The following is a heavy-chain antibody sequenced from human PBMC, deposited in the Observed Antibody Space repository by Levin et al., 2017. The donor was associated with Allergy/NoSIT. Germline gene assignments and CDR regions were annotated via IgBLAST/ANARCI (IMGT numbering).Heavy chain of an antibody. J-gene: IGHJ2*01. CDR1: GGSISSAGYY. D-gene: IGHD1-14*01. CDR2: IYYSGST. Sequence: SQTLSLTCTVSGGSISSAGYYWSWVRRHPGKGLEWIAYIYYSGSTYYNPSLESRVTISGDTSKNQFSLKLSSVTAADTAVYYCARGIGGIFDLWGRGTLVTVSS. V-gene: IGHV4-31*03. CDR3: ARGIGGIFDL.